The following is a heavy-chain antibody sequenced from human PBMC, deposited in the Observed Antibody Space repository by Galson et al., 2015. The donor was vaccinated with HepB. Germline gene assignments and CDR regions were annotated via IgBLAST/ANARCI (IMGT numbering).Heavy chain of an antibody. J-gene: IGHJ6*03. CDR2: ISWIGGSI. CDR1: GFAFGDYA. D-gene: IGHD3-10*01. Sequence: SLRLSCAASGFAFGDYAMHWVRQAPGKGLEWVSGISWIGGSIGYADSVKDRFTISRDNAKNSLYLQMNGLRPEDTAFYYCAKDYGSGRHYYYYMDVWGKGTAVTVSS. CDR3: AKDYGSGRHYYYYMDV. V-gene: IGHV3-9*01.